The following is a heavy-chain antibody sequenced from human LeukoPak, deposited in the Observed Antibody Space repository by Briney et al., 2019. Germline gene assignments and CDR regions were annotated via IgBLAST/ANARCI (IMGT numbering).Heavy chain of an antibody. CDR3: ARDANRDGNNYDYFGY. D-gene: IGHD5-24*01. CDR1: GFTFSTYA. V-gene: IGHV3-30*03. CDR2: VSYDVINK. J-gene: IGHJ4*02. Sequence: GGSLRLSCAASGFTFSTYAMHWVRQAPGKGLEWVAVVSYDVINKYYADSVNGRFTISRDNSKNTLYLQMNSLRAEDTAVYYCARDANRDGNNYDYFGYWGQGTLVTVSS.